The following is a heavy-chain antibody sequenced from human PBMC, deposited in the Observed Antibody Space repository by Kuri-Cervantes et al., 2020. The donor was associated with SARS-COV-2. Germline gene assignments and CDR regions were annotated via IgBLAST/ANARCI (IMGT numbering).Heavy chain of an antibody. CDR1: GGSFSGYY. J-gene: IGHJ6*02. CDR3: ARTSGPMDV. D-gene: IGHD3-3*01. CDR2: INHSGST. Sequence: TLSLTCAVYGGSFSGYYWSWIRQPPGKGLEWIGEINHSGSTNYNPSLKSRVTISVDTSKNQFSLKLSSVTAADTAVYYCARTSGPMDVWGQGTTVTVSS. V-gene: IGHV4-34*01.